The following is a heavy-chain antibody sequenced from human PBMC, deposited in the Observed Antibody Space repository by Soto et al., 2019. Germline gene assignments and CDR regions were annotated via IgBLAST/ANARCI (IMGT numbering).Heavy chain of an antibody. Sequence: QVQLQQWGAGLLKPSETLSLTCAVYGGSFNDYYWSWIRQPPGKGLEWIGEINHTGHKNYNPSLTSRVTISVDTSKNQLSLKVSSVTAADTAVYDCARSGHLFDSWGQGILVTVSS. D-gene: IGHD3-10*01. V-gene: IGHV4-34*01. J-gene: IGHJ4*02. CDR3: ARSGHLFDS. CDR1: GGSFNDYY. CDR2: INHTGHK.